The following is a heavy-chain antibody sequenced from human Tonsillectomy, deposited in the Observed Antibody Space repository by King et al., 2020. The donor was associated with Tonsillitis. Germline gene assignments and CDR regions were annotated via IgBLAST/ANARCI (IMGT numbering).Heavy chain of an antibody. CDR3: ARGDIVVVPAAIWYFDL. J-gene: IGHJ2*01. Sequence: VQLVESGGGVVRPGGSLRLSCAASGFTFDDYGMTWVRQAPGKGLECVFGMNWNGYSTGYSDSVKGRFSISRDNAKNSLYLQLNSLRAEDTALYYCARGDIVVVPAAIWYFDLWGRGTLVTVSS. CDR1: GFTFDDYG. D-gene: IGHD2-2*01. CDR2: MNWNGYST. V-gene: IGHV3-20*04.